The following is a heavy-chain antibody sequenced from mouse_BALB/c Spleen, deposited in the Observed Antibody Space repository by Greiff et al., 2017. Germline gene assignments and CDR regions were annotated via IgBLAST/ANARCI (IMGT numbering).Heavy chain of an antibody. CDR1: GFAFSSYD. CDR2: ISSGGGST. D-gene: IGHD1-2*01. J-gene: IGHJ3*01. CDR3: ARAYGYGFAY. Sequence: DVQLVESGGGLVKPGGSLKLSCAASGFAFSSYDMSWVRQTPEKRLEWVAYISSGGGSTYYPDTVKGRFTISRDNAKNTLYLQMSSLKSEDTAMYYCARAYGYGFAYWGQGTLVTVSA. V-gene: IGHV5-12-1*01.